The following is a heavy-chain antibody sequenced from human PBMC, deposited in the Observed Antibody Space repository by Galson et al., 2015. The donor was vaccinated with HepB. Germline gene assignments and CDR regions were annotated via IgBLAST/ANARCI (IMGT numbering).Heavy chain of an antibody. Sequence: SLRLSCAASGFTFSSYAMSWVRQAPGKGLERVSAISGSGGSTYYADSVKGRFTISRDNSKNTLYLQMNSLRAEDTAVYYCAKDPHAYGSGTGVDYWGQGTLVTVSS. CDR2: ISGSGGST. V-gene: IGHV3-23*01. CDR1: GFTFSSYA. J-gene: IGHJ4*02. D-gene: IGHD3-10*01. CDR3: AKDPHAYGSGTGVDY.